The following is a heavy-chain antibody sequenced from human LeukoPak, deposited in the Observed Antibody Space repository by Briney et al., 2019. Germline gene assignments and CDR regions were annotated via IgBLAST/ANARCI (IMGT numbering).Heavy chain of an antibody. J-gene: IGHJ4*02. CDR3: ARLSSGWYRSAENYFDY. D-gene: IGHD6-19*01. Sequence: SETLSLTCTVSGGSISGSSYYWGWLRQPPGTGLEWIGSIYYSGSTYYNPSLKSRVTISVDTSKNQFSLKLSSVTAADTAVYYCARLSSGWYRSAENYFDYWGQGTLVTVSS. V-gene: IGHV4-39*01. CDR2: IYYSGST. CDR1: GGSISGSSYY.